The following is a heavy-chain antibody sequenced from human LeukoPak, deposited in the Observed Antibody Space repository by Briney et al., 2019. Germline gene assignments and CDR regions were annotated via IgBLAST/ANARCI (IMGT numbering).Heavy chain of an antibody. Sequence: GGSLRLSCAASGFTVSSNYMSWVRQAPGKGLEWVANINEYGSEKHCVDSVKGRFTISRDNAKNSLYLQMDSLRAEDTAVYYCMGNSVGYWGQGALVTVSS. D-gene: IGHD1-26*01. J-gene: IGHJ4*02. CDR2: INEYGSEK. CDR3: MGNSVGY. V-gene: IGHV3-7*01. CDR1: GFTVSSNY.